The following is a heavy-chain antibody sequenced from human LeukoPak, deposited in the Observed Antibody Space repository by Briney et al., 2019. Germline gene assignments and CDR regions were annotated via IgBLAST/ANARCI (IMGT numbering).Heavy chain of an antibody. V-gene: IGHV4-59*12. J-gene: IGHJ5*02. D-gene: IGHD6-13*01. CDR2: IYYSGTT. Sequence: PSETLSLTCTVSGGSISSYYWSWIRQPPGKGLEWIGYIYYSGTTNYNPSLKSRVTISVDTSKEQFSLKLSSVTAADTAVYYCAREGLYSSSWYDPENWFDPWGQGTLVTVSS. CDR3: AREGLYSSSWYDPENWFDP. CDR1: GGSISSYY.